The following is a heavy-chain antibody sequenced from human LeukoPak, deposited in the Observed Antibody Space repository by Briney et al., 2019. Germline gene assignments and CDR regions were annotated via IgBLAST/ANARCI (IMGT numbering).Heavy chain of an antibody. CDR3: ARGRLCAYCGGGCSLDY. CDR1: GSTVSSNY. Sequence: PGGSLRLSCVVSGSTVSSNYMSWVRQAPGKGLEWVSVIYSCGSTYYADSVKGRFTISRDNSKNTLYLQINSLRVDDTAVYYCARGRLCAYCGGGCSLDYWGQGTLVTVSS. CDR2: IYSCGST. V-gene: IGHV3-66*03. J-gene: IGHJ4*02. D-gene: IGHD2-21*01.